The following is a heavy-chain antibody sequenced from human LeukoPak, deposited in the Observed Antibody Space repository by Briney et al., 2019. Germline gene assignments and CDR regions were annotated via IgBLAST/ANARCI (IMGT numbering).Heavy chain of an antibody. J-gene: IGHJ4*02. Sequence: SETLSLTCSVSGYSFTSGHYWGWIRPPPGKGLEWIANIYHTGSAHYNPSLKSRVTISVDTSTNQFYLKLSSVTAADTAVYYCARYCTSTTCILRGFDYWGQGTLVTVSS. CDR2: IYHTGSA. CDR1: GYSFTSGHY. D-gene: IGHD2-2*01. V-gene: IGHV4-38-2*01. CDR3: ARYCTSTTCILRGFDY.